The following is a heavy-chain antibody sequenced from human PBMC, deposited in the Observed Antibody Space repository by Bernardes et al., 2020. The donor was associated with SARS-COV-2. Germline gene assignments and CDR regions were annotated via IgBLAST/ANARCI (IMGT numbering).Heavy chain of an antibody. Sequence: ASVKVSCKASGYTFTNYDINWVRQAAGQGLEWMGWMNPDSANTGYAQKFQGRITISRDNSKNTLYLQMGSLRAEDMAVYYCARVGGIFMDVWGQGTTVTVSS. D-gene: IGHD2-15*01. CDR3: ARVGGIFMDV. V-gene: IGHV1-8*01. J-gene: IGHJ6*02. CDR2: MNPDSANT. CDR1: GYTFTNYD.